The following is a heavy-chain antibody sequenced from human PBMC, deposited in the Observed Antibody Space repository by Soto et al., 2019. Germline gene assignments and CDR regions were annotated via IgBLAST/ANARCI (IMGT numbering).Heavy chain of an antibody. Sequence: QVQLQESGPGLVKPSQTLSLTCTVSVGSISSGGYYWSWIRQHPGKGLEWIGYIYYSGGTYYNPSLKSRVTISVDTSKKQFSLKLSSVTAADTAVYYCERVSQRGGYDQNWGQGTLVTVSS. V-gene: IGHV4-31*03. D-gene: IGHD5-12*01. CDR3: ERVSQRGGYDQN. CDR2: IYYSGGT. CDR1: VGSISSGGYY. J-gene: IGHJ4*02.